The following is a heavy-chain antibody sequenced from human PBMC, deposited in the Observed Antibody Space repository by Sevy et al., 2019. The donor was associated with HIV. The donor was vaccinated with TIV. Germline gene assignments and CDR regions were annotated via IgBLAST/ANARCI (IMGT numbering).Heavy chain of an antibody. CDR1: GFTFSSYA. CDR3: ARVHPYCGGDCYEFDY. V-gene: IGHV3-30*04. CDR2: ISYDGSNK. Sequence: GESLKISCAASGFTFSSYAMHWVRQAPGKGLEWVAVISYDGSNKYYADSVKGRFTISRDNSKNTLYLQMNSLRAEDTAVYYCARVHPYCGGDCYEFDYWGQGTLVTVSS. J-gene: IGHJ4*02. D-gene: IGHD2-21*02.